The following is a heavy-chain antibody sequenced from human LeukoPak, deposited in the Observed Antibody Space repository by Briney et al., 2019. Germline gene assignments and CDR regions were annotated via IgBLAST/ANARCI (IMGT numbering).Heavy chain of an antibody. CDR1: GGSISSYY. CDR3: ARRQAGYYDSSGFFDY. J-gene: IGHJ4*02. Sequence: SETLPLTCTVSGGSISSYYWSWIRQPPGKGLAWIGYIYYSGSTNYNPSLMSRVTISGDTSRNQFSLKLSSVTAADTAVYYCARRQAGYYDSSGFFDYWGQGTLVTVSS. V-gene: IGHV4-59*08. D-gene: IGHD3-22*01. CDR2: IYYSGST.